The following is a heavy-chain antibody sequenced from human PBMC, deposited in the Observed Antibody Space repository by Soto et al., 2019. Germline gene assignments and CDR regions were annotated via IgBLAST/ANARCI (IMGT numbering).Heavy chain of an antibody. Sequence: GGSLRLSCAASGFTFRSFTMNWVRQASGKGLEWVSTISSNSAYIYYTDALRGRFTISRDNAKNSLHLQMNSLRAEDTAVYYCTRVLSLVRSARGCFVLWCPGTLVTVST. D-gene: IGHD2-2*01. CDR3: TRVLSLVRSARGCFVL. V-gene: IGHV3-21*01. J-gene: IGHJ5*02. CDR2: ISSNSAYI. CDR1: GFTFRSFT.